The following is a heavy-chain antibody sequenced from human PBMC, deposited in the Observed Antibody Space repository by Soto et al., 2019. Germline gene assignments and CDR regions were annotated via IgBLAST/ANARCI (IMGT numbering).Heavy chain of an antibody. Sequence: GGSLRLSCAASGFTFDDYAMHWVRQAPGKGLEWVSGISWNSGSIGYADSVKGRFTISRDNAKNSLYLQMNSLRAEDTALYYCAKDAILGYCSGGSCYSGYFDYWGQGTLVTVSS. CDR1: GFTFDDYA. CDR2: ISWNSGSI. CDR3: AKDAILGYCSGGSCYSGYFDY. D-gene: IGHD2-15*01. V-gene: IGHV3-9*01. J-gene: IGHJ4*02.